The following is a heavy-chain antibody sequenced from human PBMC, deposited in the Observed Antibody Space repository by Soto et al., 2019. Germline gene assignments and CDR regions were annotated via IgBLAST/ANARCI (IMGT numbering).Heavy chain of an antibody. CDR2: ISSSGSST. J-gene: IGHJ5*02. V-gene: IGHV3-48*04. Sequence: PGGSLRLSCAASGFTFSSCAMGWVRQAPGKGLEWVSGISSSGSSTNYADSVKGRFTISRDNAKNSLYLQMNSLRAEDTAVYYCARHPERIAQIGWFDPWGQGTLVTVSS. CDR1: GFTFSSCA. D-gene: IGHD6-13*01. CDR3: ARHPERIAQIGWFDP.